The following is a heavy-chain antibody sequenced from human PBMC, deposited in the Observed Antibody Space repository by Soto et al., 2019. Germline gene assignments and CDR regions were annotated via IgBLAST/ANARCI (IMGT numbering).Heavy chain of an antibody. CDR3: ARGADYVWGSYRSNVFMLDY. V-gene: IGHV4-34*01. D-gene: IGHD3-16*02. CDR2: INHSGST. Sequence: SETLSLTCDVYGGSFSGYYWSWIRQPPGKGLEWIGEINHSGSTNYNPSLKSRVTISVDTSKNQFSLKLSSVTAADTAVYYCARGADYVWGSYRSNVFMLDYWGQGTLVTVSS. J-gene: IGHJ4*02. CDR1: GGSFSGYY.